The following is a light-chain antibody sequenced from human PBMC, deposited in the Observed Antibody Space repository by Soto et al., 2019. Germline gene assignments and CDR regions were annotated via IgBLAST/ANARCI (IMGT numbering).Light chain of an antibody. CDR1: IDDIGAYDY. CDR3: NSYTNSSAVV. Sequence: HSALTQPASLSGSPGQSITISCAGTIDDIGAYDYVSWYQQHPGNAPKLLVYEVTNRPSGVSDRFSGSKSGNTASLTISGLQAEDEADYYCNSYTNSSAVVFGGGTKVTVL. J-gene: IGLJ2*01. CDR2: EVT. V-gene: IGLV2-14*01.